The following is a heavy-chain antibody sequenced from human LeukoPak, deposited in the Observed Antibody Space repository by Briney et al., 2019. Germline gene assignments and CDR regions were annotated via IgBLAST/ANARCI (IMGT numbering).Heavy chain of an antibody. Sequence: QPGRSLRLSCAASGFTFSSYGMHWVRQAPGKGLEWVAVIWYDGGNKYYADSVKGRFTISRDNSKKTLYLQMNSLRAEDTAVYHFARDEAGGGGYYDSSGYLYYWGQGTLVTVSS. J-gene: IGHJ4*02. CDR3: ARDEAGGGGYYDSSGYLYY. V-gene: IGHV3-33*01. D-gene: IGHD3-22*01. CDR1: GFTFSSYG. CDR2: IWYDGGNK.